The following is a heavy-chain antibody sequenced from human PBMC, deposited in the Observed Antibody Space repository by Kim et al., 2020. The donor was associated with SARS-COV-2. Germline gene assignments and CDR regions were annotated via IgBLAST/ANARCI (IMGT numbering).Heavy chain of an antibody. Sequence: ADAVKGRFTIPRDNAKNSLYLQRNSLRAEDTAVYYCARERRGSSYNWFDPWGQGTLVTVSS. V-gene: IGHV3-11*01. J-gene: IGHJ5*02. D-gene: IGHD6-13*01. CDR3: ARERRGSSYNWFDP.